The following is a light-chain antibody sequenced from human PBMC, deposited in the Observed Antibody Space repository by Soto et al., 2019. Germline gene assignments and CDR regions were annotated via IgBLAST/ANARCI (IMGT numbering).Light chain of an antibody. CDR1: QSINNY. J-gene: IGKJ5*01. CDR3: QQRSNWPSIT. V-gene: IGKV3-11*01. CDR2: EVS. Sequence: EIVLTQSPATLSLSPGERATLSCRASQSINNYLAWYQQKPGQAPRLLIYEVSNRATGIPARFSGSGSGTDFTLAISSLEPEDFAVYYCQQRSNWPSITFGQGTRLEI.